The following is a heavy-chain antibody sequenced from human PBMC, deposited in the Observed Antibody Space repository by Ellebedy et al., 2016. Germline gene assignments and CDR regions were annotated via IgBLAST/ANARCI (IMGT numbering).Heavy chain of an antibody. V-gene: IGHV4-34*01. CDR3: ARQMATISTDWFDP. D-gene: IGHD5-24*01. J-gene: IGHJ5*01. Sequence: SETLSLXXAVYGGSFSGYYWSWIRQPPGKGLEWIGEINHSGSTNYNPSLKSRVTISVDTSKSQFSLRLSSVTAADTAVYYCARQMATISTDWFDPWGQGTLVTVSS. CDR2: INHSGST. CDR1: GGSFSGYY.